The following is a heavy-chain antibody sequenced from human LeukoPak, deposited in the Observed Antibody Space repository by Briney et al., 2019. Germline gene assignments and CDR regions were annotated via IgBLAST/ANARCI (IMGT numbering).Heavy chain of an antibody. J-gene: IGHJ4*02. CDR1: GFTFSSYG. CDR3: ARAWEGSSWYSLRVPVGPAFDY. D-gene: IGHD6-13*01. CDR2: IRYDGSNK. Sequence: GGSLRLSCAASGFTFSSYGMHWVRQAPGKGLEWVAFIRYDGSNKYYADSVKGRFTISRDNSKNTLYLQMNSLRAEDTAVYYCARAWEGSSWYSLRVPVGPAFDYWGQGTLVTVSS. V-gene: IGHV3-30*02.